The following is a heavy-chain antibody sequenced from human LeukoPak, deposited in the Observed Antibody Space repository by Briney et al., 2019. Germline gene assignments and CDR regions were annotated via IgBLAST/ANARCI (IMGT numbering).Heavy chain of an antibody. CDR1: GYNFASHW. Sequence: GESLKISCKGSGYNFASHWFGWVRQMPGKGLEWMGIIYPGDSDTRYSPSFQGQVTMSADKSINTAYLQWSSLKASDTAMYYCAGGYYDSSGYYSDYWGQGTLVTVSS. CDR3: AGGYYDSSGYYSDY. V-gene: IGHV5-51*01. CDR2: IYPGDSDT. J-gene: IGHJ4*02. D-gene: IGHD3-22*01.